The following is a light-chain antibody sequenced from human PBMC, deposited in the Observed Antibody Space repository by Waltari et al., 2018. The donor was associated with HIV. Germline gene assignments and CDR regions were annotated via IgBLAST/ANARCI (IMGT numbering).Light chain of an antibody. J-gene: IGLJ2*01. Sequence: QSALTQPPSASGSPGQSVTISCTGTSSDIGNYNYVSWYQQHPGKAPKLMISEVSKRPPGVPDRFSGSKSGNTASLTVSGLQAEDEADYYCSSYSGTNNVVFGGGTKLTVL. CDR3: SSYSGTNNVV. V-gene: IGLV2-8*01. CDR2: EVS. CDR1: SSDIGNYNY.